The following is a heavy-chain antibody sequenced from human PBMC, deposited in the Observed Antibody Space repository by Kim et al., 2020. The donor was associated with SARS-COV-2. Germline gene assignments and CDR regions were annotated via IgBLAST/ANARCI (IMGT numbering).Heavy chain of an antibody. CDR1: GGSFSGYY. CDR3: ARGFRSGYYYGSGSYKGYGMDV. V-gene: IGHV4-34*01. Sequence: SQTLSLTCAVYGGSFSGYYWSWIRQPPGKGLEWIGEINHSGSTNYNPSLKSRVTISVDTSKNQFSLKLSSVTAADTAVYYCARGFRSGYYYGSGSYKGYGMDVWGQGTTVTVSS. CDR2: INHSGST. J-gene: IGHJ6*02. D-gene: IGHD3-10*01.